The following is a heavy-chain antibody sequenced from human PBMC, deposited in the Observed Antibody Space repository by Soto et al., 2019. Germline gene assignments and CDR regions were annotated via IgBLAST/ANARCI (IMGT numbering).Heavy chain of an antibody. CDR1: GYTFTSYG. V-gene: IGHV1-8*02. CDR3: ARSAHYYYYMDV. J-gene: IGHJ6*03. Sequence: ASVKVSCKASGYTFTSYGISWVRQATGQGLEWMGWMNPNSGNTGYAQKFQGRVTMTRNTSISTAYMELSSLRSEDTAVYYCARSAHYYYYMDVWGKGTTVTVSS. CDR2: MNPNSGNT.